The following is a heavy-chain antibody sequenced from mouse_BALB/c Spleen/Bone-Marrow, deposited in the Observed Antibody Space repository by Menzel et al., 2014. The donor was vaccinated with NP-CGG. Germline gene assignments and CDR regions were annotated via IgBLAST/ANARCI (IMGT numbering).Heavy chain of an antibody. CDR3: AKVTTGFAY. J-gene: IGHJ3*01. V-gene: IGHV1-80*01. D-gene: IGHD2-2*01. CDR2: IYPGDGDT. CDR1: GYTFXSYW. Sequence: VMLVESGAELVRPGSSVKISCKASGYTFXSYWVTWVKQRPGQGLEWIGQIYPGDGDTNYNGKFKDKVTLTADKSPSAAYMQLSSLTSEDSAVYFCAKVTTGFAYWGQGTLVTVSA.